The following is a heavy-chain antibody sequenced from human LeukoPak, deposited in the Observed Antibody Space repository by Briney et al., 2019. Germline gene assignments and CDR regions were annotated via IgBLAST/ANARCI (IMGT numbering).Heavy chain of an antibody. CDR3: AKDNDNYYYYGMDV. D-gene: IGHD3-9*01. V-gene: IGHV3-23*01. J-gene: IGHJ6*02. CDR1: GFTFSSYA. CDR2: ISGSGGST. Sequence: GGSLRLSCAASGFTFSSYAMSWVRQAPGKGLEWASAISGSGGSTYYADSVKGRFTISRDNSKNTLYLQMNSLRAEDTAVYYCAKDNDNYYYYGMDVWGQGTTVTVSS.